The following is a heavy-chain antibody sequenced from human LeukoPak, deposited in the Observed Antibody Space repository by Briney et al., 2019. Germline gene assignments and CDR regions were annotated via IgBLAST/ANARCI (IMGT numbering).Heavy chain of an antibody. CDR1: GFTFSSFG. D-gene: IGHD4-17*01. J-gene: IGHJ4*02. V-gene: IGHV3-30*18. Sequence: GGSLRLSCAASGFTFSSFGMHWVRQAPGKGLEWVAVLSYDGSNRYYADSVKGRFTISRDNSKNTLYLQMNSLRAEDTAVYYCAKDASTVTLHADYWGQGTLVTVSS. CDR3: AKDASTVTLHADY. CDR2: LSYDGSNR.